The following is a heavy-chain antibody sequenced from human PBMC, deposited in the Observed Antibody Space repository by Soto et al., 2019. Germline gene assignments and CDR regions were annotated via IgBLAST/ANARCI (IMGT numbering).Heavy chain of an antibody. CDR1: GFTFSSYG. CDR2: ISYDGSNK. J-gene: IGHJ6*02. D-gene: IGHD6-13*01. Sequence: QVQLVESGGGVVQPGRSLRLSCAASGFTFSSYGMHWVRQAPGKGLEWVAVISYDGSNKYYADSVKGRFTISRDNSKNTLYLQMTSLRAADTAVYYCASGIAAAAPSWGMDVWGQGTTVTVSS. V-gene: IGHV3-30*03. CDR3: ASGIAAAAPSWGMDV.